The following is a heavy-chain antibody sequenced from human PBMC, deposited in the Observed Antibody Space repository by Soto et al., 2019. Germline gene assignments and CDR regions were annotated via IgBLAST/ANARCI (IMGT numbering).Heavy chain of an antibody. CDR3: ARDRFASSWSYFDY. J-gene: IGHJ4*02. Sequence: QVQLVESGGGVVQPGRSLRLSCEASGFTFSNYALHWVRQAPGKGLEWVAVISDDGSNKYYADSVKGRFTICRDNSKHTLYLQMNSLRAEDTAVYYCARDRFASSWSYFDYWGQGSPVTVSS. CDR2: ISDDGSNK. V-gene: IGHV3-30-3*01. D-gene: IGHD6-13*01. CDR1: GFTFSNYA.